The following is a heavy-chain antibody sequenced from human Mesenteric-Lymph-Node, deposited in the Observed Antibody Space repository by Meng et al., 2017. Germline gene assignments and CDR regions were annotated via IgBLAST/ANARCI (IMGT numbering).Heavy chain of an antibody. Sequence: ASVNVSCKASGYTFTSHYMHWVRQAPGQGLEWMGIINPSGGSTSYAQKFQGRVTMTRDTSTSTVYMELRRLRSEDTAVYYCASQRRIAVVGTSFDYWGQGTLVTVSS. CDR1: GYTFTSHY. J-gene: IGHJ4*02. CDR3: ASQRRIAVVGTSFDY. V-gene: IGHV1-46*01. CDR2: INPSGGST. D-gene: IGHD6-19*01.